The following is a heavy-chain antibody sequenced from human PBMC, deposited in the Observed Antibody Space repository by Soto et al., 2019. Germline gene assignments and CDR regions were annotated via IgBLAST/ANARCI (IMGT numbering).Heavy chain of an antibody. CDR3: AADLGVTMIVVVPTGMDV. CDR2: IVVGSGNT. Sequence: GASVKVSCKASGFTFTSSAVQWVRQARGQRLEWIGWIVVGSGNTNYAQKFQERVTITRDTSTSTAYMELSSLRSEDTAVYYCAADLGVTMIVVVPTGMDVWGQGTTVTVSS. D-gene: IGHD3-22*01. V-gene: IGHV1-58*01. CDR1: GFTFTSSA. J-gene: IGHJ6*02.